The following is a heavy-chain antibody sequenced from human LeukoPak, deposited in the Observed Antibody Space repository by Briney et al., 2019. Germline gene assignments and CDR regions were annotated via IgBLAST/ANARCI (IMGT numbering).Heavy chain of an antibody. CDR3: ARGGYSYGSDYLDY. CDR1: GGSISSGGYY. Sequence: SETLSLTCTVSGGSISSGGYYWSWIRQHPGKGLEWIGYIYYSGSTYYNPSLKSRVTISVDTSKNQFSLKLSSVTPEDTAVYYCARGGYSYGSDYLDYWGQEPWSPSPQ. CDR2: IYYSGST. D-gene: IGHD5-18*01. V-gene: IGHV4-31*02. J-gene: IGHJ4*01.